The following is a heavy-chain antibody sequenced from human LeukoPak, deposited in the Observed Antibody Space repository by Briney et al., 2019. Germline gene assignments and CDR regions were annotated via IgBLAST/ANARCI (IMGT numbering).Heavy chain of an antibody. CDR1: GYSFTNYW. Sequence: GESLQISCKASGYSFTNYWIGWVRQMPGKGLEWMGIIYPGDSATRYSPSFQGQVTISADKSISTAYLQWRSLKASDTATYYCSRLGRYDNSGYYYAYWGQGIQVTVSA. CDR3: SRLGRYDNSGYYYAY. V-gene: IGHV5-51*01. J-gene: IGHJ4*02. D-gene: IGHD3-22*01. CDR2: IYPGDSAT.